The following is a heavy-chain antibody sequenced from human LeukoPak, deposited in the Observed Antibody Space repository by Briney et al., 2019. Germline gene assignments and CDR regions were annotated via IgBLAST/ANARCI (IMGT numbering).Heavy chain of an antibody. J-gene: IGHJ4*02. CDR3: ANSAAVGTFY. D-gene: IGHD6-13*01. V-gene: IGHV3-23*01. Sequence: GRSLRLSCAASGFTFSSYGMSWVRQAPGKGLEWVSAISGSGGSTYYADSVKGRFTISRDNSKNTLYLQMNSLRAEDTAVYYCANSAAVGTFYWGQGTLVTVSS. CDR2: ISGSGGST. CDR1: GFTFSSYG.